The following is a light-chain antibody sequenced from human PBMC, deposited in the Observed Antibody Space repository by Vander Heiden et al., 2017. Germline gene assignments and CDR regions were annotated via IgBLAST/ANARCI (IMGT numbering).Light chain of an antibody. CDR2: CAS. CDR1: QNINNW. CDR3: LQDYTFPWT. Sequence: DIQMTQSPSSVSAYVGDRVTITCRASQNINNWLAWYQQKPGKAPKFLISCASSLQSGVPSRFSASGSGTYFTLTITSLQPEDFATYYCLQDYTFPWTLGQGTKVEVK. V-gene: IGKV1-12*01. J-gene: IGKJ1*01.